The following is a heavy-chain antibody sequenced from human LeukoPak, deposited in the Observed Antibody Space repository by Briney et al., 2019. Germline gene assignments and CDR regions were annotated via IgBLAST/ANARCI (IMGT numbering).Heavy chain of an antibody. J-gene: IGHJ6*03. CDR2: MYSGGSS. CDR1: GFTFSDYW. Sequence: GGSLRLSCAASGFTFSDYWMYWVRQAPGRGLEWVSLMYSGGSSYYADAVKGRFTISRDNSKNTLYLQMNSLTVEDTAVYYCARVEDYGLNYYYYYMDVWGTGTTVNVSS. CDR3: ARVEDYGLNYYYYYMDV. D-gene: IGHD4/OR15-4a*01. V-gene: IGHV3-53*01.